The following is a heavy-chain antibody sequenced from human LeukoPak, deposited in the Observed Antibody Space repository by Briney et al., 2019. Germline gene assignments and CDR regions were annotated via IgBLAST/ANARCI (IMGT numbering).Heavy chain of an antibody. Sequence: GGSLRLSCAASGFTFSSYAMSWVRQAPGKGLEWVSAISGSGGSTYYADSVKGRFTISRDNSKNTLYLQMNSLRADDTAVYYCAKWKWLLTFLLWGQGTLVTVSS. V-gene: IGHV3-23*01. D-gene: IGHD5-12*01. J-gene: IGHJ4*02. CDR2: ISGSGGST. CDR3: AKWKWLLTFLL. CDR1: GFTFSSYA.